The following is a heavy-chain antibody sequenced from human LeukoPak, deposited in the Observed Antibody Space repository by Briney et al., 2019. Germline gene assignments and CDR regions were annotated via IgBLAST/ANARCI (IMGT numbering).Heavy chain of an antibody. D-gene: IGHD6-13*01. CDR2: IYYSGST. V-gene: IGHV4-31*03. CDR1: GGSISSGGYY. CDR3: AKSSSWFSD. Sequence: SETLSLTCIVSGGSISSGGYYWSWIRQHPGKGLEWIGHIYYSGSTSYNPTLKSRVIISVDTSKNQFSLKLDSVTAADTAVYYCAKSSSWFSDWGQGTLVTVSS. J-gene: IGHJ4*02.